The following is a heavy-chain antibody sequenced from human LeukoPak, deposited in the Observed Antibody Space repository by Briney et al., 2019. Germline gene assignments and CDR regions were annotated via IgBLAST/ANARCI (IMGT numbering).Heavy chain of an antibody. CDR2: ISGSGGST. CDR1: GFTLSSYA. V-gene: IGHV3-23*01. D-gene: IGHD6-6*01. Sequence: GGSLRLSCAASGFTLSSYAMSWVRQAPGKGLEWVSAISGSGGSTYYADSVKGRFTISRDNSKNTLYLQMNSLRAEDTAVYYCAKDRRPGTLHDYWGQGTLVTVSS. CDR3: AKDRRPGTLHDY. J-gene: IGHJ4*02.